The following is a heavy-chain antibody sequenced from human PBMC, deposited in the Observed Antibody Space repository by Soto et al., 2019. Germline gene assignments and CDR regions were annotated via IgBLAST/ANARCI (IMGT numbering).Heavy chain of an antibody. J-gene: IGHJ5*02. Sequence: QVQLQESGPGLVKPSETLSLSCSVSGGSVSSASYYWSWIRQSPGKGLEWIGYVYFSGSTNYNPSLKNRVTISADMSKNQISLKLTSVTAADTAVYYCASVAVENHHWGFGPWGQGTLVTVSS. CDR3: ASVAVENHHWGFGP. CDR2: VYFSGST. CDR1: GGSVSSASYY. V-gene: IGHV4-61*01. D-gene: IGHD7-27*01.